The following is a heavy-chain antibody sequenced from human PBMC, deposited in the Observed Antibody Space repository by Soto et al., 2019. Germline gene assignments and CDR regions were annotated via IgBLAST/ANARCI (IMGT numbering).Heavy chain of an antibody. J-gene: IGHJ4*02. CDR2: VGTAGDT. CDR3: ARAIRFGGYYFDF. CDR1: GFTFSGYD. V-gene: IGHV3-13*01. D-gene: IGHD3-10*01. Sequence: EVQLVESGGNLAQPGGSLRLSCRASGFTFSGYDMHWVRQLTNGGLEWVSVVGTAGDTYYSDSVKGRFTISREIGVNSVYLQMSDLGVEDTAVYYCARAIRFGGYYFDFWGQGTPVIVSS.